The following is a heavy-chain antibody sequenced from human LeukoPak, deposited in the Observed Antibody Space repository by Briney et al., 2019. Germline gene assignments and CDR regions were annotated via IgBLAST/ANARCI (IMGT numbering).Heavy chain of an antibody. CDR1: GGSISSYY. V-gene: IGHV4-4*07. CDR3: ARAIRGSGSYGTNYYYYMDV. CDR2: VYASGST. J-gene: IGHJ6*03. D-gene: IGHD1-26*01. Sequence: SETLSLTCTASGGSISSYYWSWIRQPAGKALEWIGRVYASGSTDSNSSLKSRVTMSLDTSKNQFSLELRSVTAADTAVYFCARAIRGSGSYGTNYYYYMDVWGKGTTVAVSS.